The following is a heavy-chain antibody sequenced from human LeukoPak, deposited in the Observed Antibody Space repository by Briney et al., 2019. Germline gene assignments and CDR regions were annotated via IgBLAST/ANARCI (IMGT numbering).Heavy chain of an antibody. CDR2: IYYTGTT. D-gene: IGHD3-10*01. Sequence: PSETLSLSCIISAGCQNRPNVYGGWIRQPPGKGLEWIATIYYTGTTYYNPSLKSRLTISVDTSKNQFSLKVTSVTAADTAVYYCARHDYYGSVNWFDPWGQGTLITVSS. V-gene: IGHV4-39*01. CDR3: ARHDYYGSVNWFDP. J-gene: IGHJ5*02. CDR1: AGCQNRPNVY.